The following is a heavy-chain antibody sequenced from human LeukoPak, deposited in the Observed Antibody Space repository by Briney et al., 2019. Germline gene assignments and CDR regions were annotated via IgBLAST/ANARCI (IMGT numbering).Heavy chain of an antibody. Sequence: GGPLRLSHAVSGFTFSDYAMAWVRQAPGKGLQWVSSIRGNGLNPYPADSLKGRLTLSRDNFQHALYLQMDSLRAEDTAIYYCAKTIPTNGWFSPPMDVGGKGAAVTVSS. V-gene: IGHV3-23*01. J-gene: IGHJ6*03. D-gene: IGHD6-19*01. CDR1: GFTFSDYA. CDR2: IRGNGLNP. CDR3: AKTIPTNGWFSPPMDV.